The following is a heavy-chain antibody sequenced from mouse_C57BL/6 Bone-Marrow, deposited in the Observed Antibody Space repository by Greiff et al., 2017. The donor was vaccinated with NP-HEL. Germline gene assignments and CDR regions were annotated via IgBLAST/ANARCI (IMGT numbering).Heavy chain of an antibody. V-gene: IGHV2-2*01. Sequence: VKLMESGPGLVQPSQSLSITCTVSGFSLTSYGVHWVRQSPGKGLEWLGVIWSGGSTDYNAAFISRLSISKDNSKSQVFFKMNSLQADDTAIYYCATHYYGSSYPAWFAYWGQGTLVTVSA. CDR1: GFSLTSYG. D-gene: IGHD1-1*01. CDR2: IWSGGST. J-gene: IGHJ3*01. CDR3: ATHYYGSSYPAWFAY.